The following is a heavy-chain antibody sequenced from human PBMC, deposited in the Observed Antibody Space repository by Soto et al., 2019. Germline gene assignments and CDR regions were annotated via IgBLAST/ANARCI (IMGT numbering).Heavy chain of an antibody. CDR2: ISGSGETT. J-gene: IGHJ4*02. Sequence: GGSLRLSCAASGLALSTYAMNWVRQAPGKGLEWVSTISGSGETTYYADAVRGRFTISRDNSKNTLYLEMNSLRPEDTAIYYCTSGSYGAHWGQGTLVTVSS. CDR1: GLALSTYA. D-gene: IGHD4-17*01. V-gene: IGHV3-23*01. CDR3: TSGSYGAH.